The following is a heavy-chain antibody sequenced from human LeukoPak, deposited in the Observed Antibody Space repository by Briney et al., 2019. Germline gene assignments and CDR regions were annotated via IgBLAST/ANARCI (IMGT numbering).Heavy chain of an antibody. Sequence: SETLSLTCTVSGGSISTYYWSWIRQPAGKGLEWIGRIYTSGGTNYNPSLKSRVTMSVDTSKNQFSLKLSSVTAADTDVYFCARGTVPNAFDIWGQGTMVTVS. V-gene: IGHV4-4*07. CDR3: ARGTVPNAFDI. CDR2: IYTSGGT. J-gene: IGHJ3*02. CDR1: GGSISTYY. D-gene: IGHD1/OR15-1a*01.